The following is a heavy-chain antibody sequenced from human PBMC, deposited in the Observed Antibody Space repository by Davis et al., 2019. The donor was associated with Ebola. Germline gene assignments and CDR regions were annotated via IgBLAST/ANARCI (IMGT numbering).Heavy chain of an antibody. CDR1: GGSIISSSSY. V-gene: IGHV4-39*01. J-gene: IGHJ6*04. D-gene: IGHD5-18*01. CDR2: FYYSGIT. CDR3: ARHRHGYSYGYKDISYYYYGMDV. Sequence: SETLSLTCTVSGGSIISSSSYWGWIRQPPRKGLDWIGSFYYSGITYYNPYLKSRVTISVDTSKNQFSLNLSSVTAADTAVYYCARHRHGYSYGYKDISYYYYGMDVWGKGTTVTVSS.